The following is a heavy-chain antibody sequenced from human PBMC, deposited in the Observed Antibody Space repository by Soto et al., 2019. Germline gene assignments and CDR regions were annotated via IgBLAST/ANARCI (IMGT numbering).Heavy chain of an antibody. J-gene: IGHJ4*02. CDR1: GYGFTTYG. CDR3: ARGRYGDY. CDR2: ISAHNGHT. V-gene: IGHV1-18*01. D-gene: IGHD1-1*01. Sequence: QVHLVQSGAEVKKPGASVKVSCKGPGYGFTTYGITWVRQAPGQGLEWMAWISAHNGHTNYAQTLQGRVTVTSDTSTSTAYMELRSLRSDDTAVYYCARGRYGDYWGQGDLVTVSS.